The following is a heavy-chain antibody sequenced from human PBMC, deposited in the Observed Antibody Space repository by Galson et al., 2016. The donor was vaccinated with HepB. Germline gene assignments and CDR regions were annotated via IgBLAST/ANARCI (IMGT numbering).Heavy chain of an antibody. D-gene: IGHD1-7*01. Sequence: SETLSLTCTVSGGSMTGSNWWSWVRQAPGKGLEWLGEIFHSGSTNYNPSLKSRLTISMDKSNNQFSLKLASVTAADTAVYYCAKSERGTGNTVDYWGQGTLVTVSS. CDR2: IFHSGST. V-gene: IGHV4-4*02. J-gene: IGHJ4*02. CDR3: AKSERGTGNTVDY. CDR1: GGSMTGSNW.